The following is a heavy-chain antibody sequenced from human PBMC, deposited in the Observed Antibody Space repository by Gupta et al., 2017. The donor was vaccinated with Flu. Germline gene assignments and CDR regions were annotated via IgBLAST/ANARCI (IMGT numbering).Heavy chain of an antibody. CDR2: INTNTGAT. Sequence: YSLHWVRQAPGQGLKWMGWINTNTGATNYEQKWQGRVTMTRDTSISTAYMELSRLNSDETAVYYCARRAGSGTYYTGVDFGGLGTLVSVSS. CDR1: YS. CDR3: ARRAGSGTYYTGVDF. V-gene: IGHV1-2*02. J-gene: IGHJ4*02. D-gene: IGHD1-26*01.